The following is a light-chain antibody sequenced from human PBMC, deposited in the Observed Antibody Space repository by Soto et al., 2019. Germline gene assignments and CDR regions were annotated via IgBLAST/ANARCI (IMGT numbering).Light chain of an antibody. CDR1: QRVSTY. J-gene: IGKJ1*01. V-gene: IGKV3-11*01. Sequence: EIVLTQSPATLSFSPGDTATLSCRATQRVSTYLAWYQQKPGQAPRLLIYDASNRAPGIPARFSGSGSETDFTLTISSLEPEDFAVYYCQQYNNWPRTFGQGTKVDIK. CDR2: DAS. CDR3: QQYNNWPRT.